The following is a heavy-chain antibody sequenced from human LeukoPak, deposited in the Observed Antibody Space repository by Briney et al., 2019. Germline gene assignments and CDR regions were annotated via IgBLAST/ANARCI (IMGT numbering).Heavy chain of an antibody. D-gene: IGHD3-10*01. Sequence: GGSLRLSCAASGFTFSSYAMSWVRQAPGKGLEWVSVISGSGDSTYNADSVKGRFIISRDNSKNTLYLQMNSLRAEDTALYYCARHVLIWLGEHNYAFDIWGQGTMITVSS. CDR1: GFTFSSYA. V-gene: IGHV3-23*01. CDR2: ISGSGDST. J-gene: IGHJ3*02. CDR3: ARHVLIWLGEHNYAFDI.